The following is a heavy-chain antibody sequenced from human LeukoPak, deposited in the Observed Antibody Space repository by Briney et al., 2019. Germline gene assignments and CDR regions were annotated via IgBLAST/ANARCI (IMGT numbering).Heavy chain of an antibody. CDR3: ARDSDYVWGSYRLDY. V-gene: IGHV4-4*07. D-gene: IGHD3-16*02. Sequence: PLETLSLTCTVSGGSISSYYWSWIRQPAGKGLEWIGRIYTSGSTNYNPPLKSRVTMSVDTSKNQFSLKLSSVTAADTAVYYCARDSDYVWGSYRLDYWGQGTLVTVSS. J-gene: IGHJ4*02. CDR1: GGSISSYY. CDR2: IYTSGST.